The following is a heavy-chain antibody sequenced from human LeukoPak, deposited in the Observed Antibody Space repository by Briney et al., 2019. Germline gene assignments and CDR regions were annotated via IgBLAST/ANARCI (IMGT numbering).Heavy chain of an antibody. CDR1: GGSFSGYY. CDR3: ARDPILGSFDY. J-gene: IGHJ4*02. CDR2: INHSGST. V-gene: IGHV4-34*01. Sequence: KPSETLSLTCAVYGGSFSGYYWSWIRQPPGKGLEWIGEINHSGSTNHNPSLKSRVTISVDTSKNQFSLKLSSVTAADTAVYYCARDPILGSFDYWGQGTLVTVSS. D-gene: IGHD2/OR15-2a*01.